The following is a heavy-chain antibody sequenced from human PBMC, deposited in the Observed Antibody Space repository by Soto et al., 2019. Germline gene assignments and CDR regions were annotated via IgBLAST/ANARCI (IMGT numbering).Heavy chain of an antibody. CDR3: ARRGSGSYYDY. CDR2: ISGSGGST. CDR1: GFTFSSYA. V-gene: IGHV3-23*01. J-gene: IGHJ4*02. Sequence: EVQLLESGGGLVQPGGSLRLSCAASGFTFSSYAMRWVRQAPGKGLEWVSAISGSGGSTYYADSGKGRFTISRDNSKNTVYLQMNSLRAEDTAVYYCARRGSGSYYDYWRQGTLVTVSS. D-gene: IGHD1-26*01.